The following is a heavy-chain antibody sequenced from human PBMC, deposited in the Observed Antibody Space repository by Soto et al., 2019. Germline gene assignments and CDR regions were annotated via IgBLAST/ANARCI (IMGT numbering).Heavy chain of an antibody. CDR3: AKDSGLPRFGTLIHALDL. CDR1: GYTFTSYG. CDR2: ISAYNGNT. Sequence: SCKASGYTFTSYGISWVRQAPGQGLEWMGWISAYNGNTNYAQKLQGRFTISRDTSSNTLYLQLNSLRDDDAAMYYCAKDSGLPRFGTLIHALDLWGQGTMVTVSS. V-gene: IGHV1-18*04. J-gene: IGHJ3*01. D-gene: IGHD3-10*01.